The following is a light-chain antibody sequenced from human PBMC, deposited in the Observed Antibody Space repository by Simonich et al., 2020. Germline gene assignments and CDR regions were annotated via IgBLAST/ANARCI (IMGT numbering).Light chain of an antibody. CDR3: SSYAGSNKV. Sequence: QSALTQPASVSGSPGQSITISCTGTSSDVGCYNYVYWYQQHPGKAPKLMIYEVSKRPSGVPDLFSGSKSGNTASLTVSGLQAEDEADYYCSSYAGSNKVFGGGTKLTVL. V-gene: IGLV2-8*01. CDR2: EVS. CDR1: SSDVGCYNY. J-gene: IGLJ2*01.